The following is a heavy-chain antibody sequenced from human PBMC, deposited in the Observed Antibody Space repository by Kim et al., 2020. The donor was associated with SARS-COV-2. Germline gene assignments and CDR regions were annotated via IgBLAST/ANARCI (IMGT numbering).Heavy chain of an antibody. J-gene: IGHJ5*02. CDR1: GFTFSSYG. D-gene: IGHD2-2*01. CDR2: IWYDGSNK. CDR3: ARDATARYCSSTSCMGWFDP. V-gene: IGHV3-33*01. Sequence: GGSLRLSCAASGFTFSSYGMHWVRQAPGKGLEWVAVIWYDGSNKYYADSVKGRFTISRDNSKNTLYLQMNSLRAEDTAVYYCARDATARYCSSTSCMGWFDPWGQGTLVTVSS.